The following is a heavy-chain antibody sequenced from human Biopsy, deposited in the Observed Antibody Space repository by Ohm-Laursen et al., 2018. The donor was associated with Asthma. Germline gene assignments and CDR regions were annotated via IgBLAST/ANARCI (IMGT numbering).Heavy chain of an antibody. J-gene: IGHJ6*02. Sequence: SLRLSCAAFGFTFSSCGMNWVRQAPGKGLQWVSSISPGAGSTYYADSVRGRFTISRDNSNTVFLQMNSLRAEDTAVYYCARISICRTTTCYSYFSYSMDVWGQGTTVTVSS. CDR2: ISPGAGST. CDR1: GFTFSSCG. CDR3: ARISICRTTTCYSYFSYSMDV. V-gene: IGHV3-23*01. D-gene: IGHD2-2*01.